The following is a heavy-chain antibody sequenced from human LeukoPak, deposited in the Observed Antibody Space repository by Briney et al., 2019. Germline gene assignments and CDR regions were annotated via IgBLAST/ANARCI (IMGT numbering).Heavy chain of an antibody. Sequence: ASVMVSCKASGYTFTSYYMHWVRQAPGQGLEWMGIINPSGGSTSYAQKFQGRVTMTRDTSTSTVYMELSSLRSEDTAVYYCARDLGKIVVVAATGFDYWGQGTLVTVSS. CDR3: ARDLGKIVVVAATGFDY. CDR2: INPSGGST. J-gene: IGHJ4*02. V-gene: IGHV1-46*01. CDR1: GYTFTSYY. D-gene: IGHD2-15*01.